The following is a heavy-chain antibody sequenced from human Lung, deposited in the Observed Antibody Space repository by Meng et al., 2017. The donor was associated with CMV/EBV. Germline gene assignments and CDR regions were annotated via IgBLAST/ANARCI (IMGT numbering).Heavy chain of an antibody. V-gene: IGHV3-21*01. J-gene: IGHJ6*02. Sequence: GESXKISCAASGFTFSSYSMNWVRQAPGKGLEWVSSISSSGTYIYYADSVKGRFTISRDNAQNSLYLQMNSLRAEDTAVYYCARDVSPRSSAYFAIYYFYALDVXGRGXTVTVSS. D-gene: IGHD2-21*01. CDR3: ARDVSPRSSAYFAIYYFYALDV. CDR2: ISSSGTYI. CDR1: GFTFSSYS.